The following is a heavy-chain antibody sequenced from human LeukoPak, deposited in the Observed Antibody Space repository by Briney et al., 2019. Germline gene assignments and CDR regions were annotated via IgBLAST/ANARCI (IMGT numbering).Heavy chain of an antibody. Sequence: GGSLRLSCAASGFTFSSYAMTWVRQAPGKGLEWVSVISGSGGSTYYADSVKGRFTISRDNSKNTLYLQMNSLRAEDTAVYYCAKADSSGYYKYYYYMDVWGKGTTVTVSS. D-gene: IGHD3-22*01. CDR1: GFTFSSYA. CDR2: ISGSGGST. J-gene: IGHJ6*03. V-gene: IGHV3-23*01. CDR3: AKADSSGYYKYYYYMDV.